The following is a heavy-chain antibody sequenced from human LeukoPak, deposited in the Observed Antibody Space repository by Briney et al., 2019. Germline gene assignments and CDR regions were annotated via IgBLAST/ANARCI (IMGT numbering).Heavy chain of an antibody. J-gene: IGHJ3*02. D-gene: IGHD2-21*02. V-gene: IGHV5-51*01. CDR2: IYPGDSDT. CDR1: GYSFTSYC. Sequence: GESLKISCKGSGYSFTSYCIGWVRQMPGKGLEWMGIIYPGDSDTRYSPSFQGQVTISADKSISTAYLQWSSLKASDTAMYYCARLAYCGGDCYSAFDIWGQGTMVTVSS. CDR3: ARLAYCGGDCYSAFDI.